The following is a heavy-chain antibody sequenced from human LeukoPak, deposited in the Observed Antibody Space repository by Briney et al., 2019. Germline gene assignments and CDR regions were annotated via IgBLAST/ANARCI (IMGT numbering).Heavy chain of an antibody. CDR1: GYTFTGYY. Sequence: ASVKVSCKASGYTFTGYYMHWVRQAPGQGLEWMGWISAYNGNTNYAQKLQGRVTMTTDTSTSTAYMELRSLRSDDTAVYYCARDDPPVDPWGQGTLVTVSS. CDR2: ISAYNGNT. CDR3: ARDDPPVDP. V-gene: IGHV1-18*04. J-gene: IGHJ5*02.